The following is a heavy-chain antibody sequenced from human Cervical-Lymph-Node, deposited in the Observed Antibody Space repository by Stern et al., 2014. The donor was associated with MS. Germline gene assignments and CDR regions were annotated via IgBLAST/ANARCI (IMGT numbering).Heavy chain of an antibody. J-gene: IGHJ1*01. CDR3: AREGGNTAEYFQH. V-gene: IGHV3-33*01. CDR2: IYYDGGNR. D-gene: IGHD4-23*01. CDR1: GFTFSSSG. Sequence: VQLEESGGGVVQPGRSLRLSCAASGFTFSSSGIHWVRQAPGKGLEWLAIIYYDGGNRYYADSVKGRFTISRDNSKNTLYLQMNSLRVEDTAVYYCAREGGNTAEYFQHWGQGTLVTVSS.